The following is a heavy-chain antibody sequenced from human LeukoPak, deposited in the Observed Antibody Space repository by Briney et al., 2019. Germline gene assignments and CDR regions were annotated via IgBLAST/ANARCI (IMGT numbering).Heavy chain of an antibody. CDR2: IYYSGST. CDR1: GGSISSYY. D-gene: IGHD5-18*01. J-gene: IGHJ3*02. CDR3: ARRGGYSYGYDAFDI. Sequence: ESSETLSLTCTVSGGSISSYYWSWIRQPPGKGLEWIGYIYYSGSTNYKPSVKSRVTISVDTSKNQFSLKLSSVTAADTAVYYCARRGGYSYGYDAFDIWGQGTMVTVSS. V-gene: IGHV4-59*12.